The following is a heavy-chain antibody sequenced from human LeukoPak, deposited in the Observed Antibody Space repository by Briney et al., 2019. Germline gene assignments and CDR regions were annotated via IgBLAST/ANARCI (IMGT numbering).Heavy chain of an antibody. V-gene: IGHV3-30*03. CDR2: ISDDGSSK. D-gene: IGHD2-2*01. CDR1: GFTFSSHA. J-gene: IGHJ6*03. Sequence: GGSLRLSCAASGFTFSSHAMHWVRQAPGKGLEWVAAISDDGSSKHYVNSVKGRFTISRDNSKNTLYLQMNSLRAEDTAVYYCASSRDCSSTSCYYYYYMDVWGKGTTVTVSS. CDR3: ASSRDCSSTSCYYYYYMDV.